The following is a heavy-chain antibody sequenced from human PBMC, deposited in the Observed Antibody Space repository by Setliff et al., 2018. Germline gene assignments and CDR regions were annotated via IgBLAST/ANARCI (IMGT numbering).Heavy chain of an antibody. Sequence: SETLSLTCSVSGGSIISSYWTWIRQPPGKGREWIVYIYSSGSSNYNPSLKSRVTMSVDTSKNQFSLRLSSVTAADTAVYYCARAAKYDSSGYYGFWFDPWGQGNLVTVSS. D-gene: IGHD3-22*01. CDR2: IYSSGSS. CDR3: ARAAKYDSSGYYGFWFDP. V-gene: IGHV4-59*01. CDR1: GGSIISSY. J-gene: IGHJ5*02.